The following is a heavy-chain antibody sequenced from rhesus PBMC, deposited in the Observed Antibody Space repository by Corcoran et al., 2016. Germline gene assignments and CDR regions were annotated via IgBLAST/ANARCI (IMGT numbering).Heavy chain of an antibody. V-gene: IGHV4-73*01. D-gene: IGHD6-25*01. CDR1: GGSISGYYY. CDR2: IYGNSASP. J-gene: IGHJ4*01. CDR3: AAPRAAGFDY. Sequence: QVKLQQWGEGLVKPSETLSLTCAVYGGSISGYYYWSWIRQPPGKGLEWIGDIYGNSASPTYNPPLKERVPITKDTSKTQFSLKLSSVTAADTAVSYCAAPRAAGFDYWGQGVLVTVSS.